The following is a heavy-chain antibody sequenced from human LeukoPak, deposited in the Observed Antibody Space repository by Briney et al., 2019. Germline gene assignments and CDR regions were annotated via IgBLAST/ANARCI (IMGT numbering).Heavy chain of an antibody. CDR3: AKDRSPFFYSGSYGHFDY. CDR1: GFTFGGYW. J-gene: IGHJ4*02. V-gene: IGHV3-7*03. CDR2: IKQDGSEK. Sequence: GGSLRLSCAASGFTFGGYWMSWVRQAPGKGLEWVANIKQDGSEKYYVDSVKGRFTISRDNSKNTLYLQMNSLRAEDTAVYYCAKDRSPFFYSGSYGHFDYWGQGTLVTVSS. D-gene: IGHD1-26*01.